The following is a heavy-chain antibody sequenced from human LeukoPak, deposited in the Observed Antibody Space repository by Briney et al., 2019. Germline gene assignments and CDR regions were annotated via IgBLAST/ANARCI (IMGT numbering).Heavy chain of an antibody. CDR3: SRGWLRTNPLDP. CDR1: GFPFSTSA. D-gene: IGHD5-12*01. Sequence: GGSLRLSCAASGFPFSTSAMHWVRQAPGKGLEWVAVISFDGSLRYAADSLKGRFTVSRDNSNNTVYLGMNSLRREDTAVYYCSRGWLRTNPLDPWGQGTLVTVSS. J-gene: IGHJ5*02. CDR2: ISFDGSLR. V-gene: IGHV3-30*04.